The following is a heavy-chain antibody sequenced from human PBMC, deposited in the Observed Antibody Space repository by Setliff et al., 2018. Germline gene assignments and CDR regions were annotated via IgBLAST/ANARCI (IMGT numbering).Heavy chain of an antibody. CDR2: VYYSGTA. D-gene: IGHD3-10*01. CDR3: ARLRDSMVRGVSDFYYCYYYMDV. J-gene: IGHJ6*03. V-gene: IGHV4-59*01. Sequence: SETLSLTCTVSDGSLSTYYWSWIRQPPGKGLEFIGYVYYSGTANYSPSLRSRLTISVDTSKNQFSLKLRSVTAADTAVYYCARLRDSMVRGVSDFYYCYYYMDVWGKGTTVTVSS. CDR1: DGSLSTYY.